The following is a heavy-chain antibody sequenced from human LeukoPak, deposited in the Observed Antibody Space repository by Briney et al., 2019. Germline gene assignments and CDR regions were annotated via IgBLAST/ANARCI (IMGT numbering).Heavy chain of an antibody. J-gene: IGHJ4*02. V-gene: IGHV4-39*01. D-gene: IGHD3-10*01. CDR1: GGSISSNIYY. CDR2: INHSGST. CDR3: ARHLSLWFGGSLSGFDY. Sequence: SETLSLTCTVSGGSISSNIYYWSWIRQPPGKGLEWIGEINHSGSTNYNPSLKSRVTISVDTSKNQFSLKLSSVTAADTAVYYCARHLSLWFGGSLSGFDYWGQGTLVTVSS.